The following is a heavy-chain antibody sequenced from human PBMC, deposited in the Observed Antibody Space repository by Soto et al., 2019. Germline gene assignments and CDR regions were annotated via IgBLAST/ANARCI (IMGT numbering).Heavy chain of an antibody. J-gene: IGHJ6*02. CDR2: IIPIFGTA. V-gene: IGHV1-69*06. CDR1: GGTFSSYA. CDR3: ARDRGATGYYGMDV. D-gene: IGHD3-10*01. Sequence: SVKVSCKASGGTFSSYAISWVRQAPGQGLEWMGGIIPIFGTANYAQKFQGRVTITADKSTSTAYMELSSLRSEDTAVYYCARDRGATGYYGMDVWGQGTTVTVSS.